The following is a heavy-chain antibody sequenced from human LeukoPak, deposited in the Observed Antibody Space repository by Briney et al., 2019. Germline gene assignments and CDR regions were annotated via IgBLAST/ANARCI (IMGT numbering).Heavy chain of an antibody. D-gene: IGHD3-16*01. CDR1: GYAFTGYY. V-gene: IGHV1-2*02. CDR3: ARDLSLYGGGFDP. Sequence: GASVKVSCKASGYAFTGYYMHWVRQAPGQGLEWMGWINPNSGGTNYAQKFQGRVTMTRDTSISTAYMELSRLRSDDTAVYYCARDLSLYGGGFDPWGQGTLVTVSS. CDR2: INPNSGGT. J-gene: IGHJ5*02.